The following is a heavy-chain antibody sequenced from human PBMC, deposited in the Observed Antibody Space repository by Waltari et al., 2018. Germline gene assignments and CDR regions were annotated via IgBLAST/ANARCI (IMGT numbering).Heavy chain of an antibody. D-gene: IGHD6-19*01. CDR3: ARDGRWLVRYYHYGMDV. CDR2: ISSSSSYI. V-gene: IGHV3-21*01. J-gene: IGHJ6*02. Sequence: EVLLVESGGGLVKPGGALSLSCAASGFNFSSYSMNWVRQAPGRGRGWVSSISSSSSYIYYADSVKGRFTISRDNAKNSLYLQMNSLRAEDTAVYYCARDGRWLVRYYHYGMDVWGQGTTVTVSS. CDR1: GFNFSSYS.